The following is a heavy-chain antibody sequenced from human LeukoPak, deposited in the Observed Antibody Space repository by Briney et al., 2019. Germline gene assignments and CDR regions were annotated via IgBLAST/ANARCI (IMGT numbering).Heavy chain of an antibody. V-gene: IGHV3-30-3*01. J-gene: IGHJ4*02. CDR1: GFTFSNYA. CDR2: TSSDGSTT. CDR3: AKAVTGAFDY. D-gene: IGHD6-19*01. Sequence: GGSLRLSCTASGFTFSNYAMHWVRQAPGKGLAWVAVTSSDGSTTYYADSVKGRFTISRDNSKNTLSLQMNSLRAEDTAVYYCAKAVTGAFDYWGQGTLVIVSS.